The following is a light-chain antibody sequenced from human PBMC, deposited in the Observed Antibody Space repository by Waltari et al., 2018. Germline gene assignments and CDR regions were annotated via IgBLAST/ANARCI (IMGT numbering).Light chain of an antibody. CDR2: ASS. V-gene: IGKV1-39*01. Sequence: VGDRVIITCRASQNINNYLNWYQQKPGKAPKLLIYASSNLQGGVPSRFSGDGSGTDFTLTISTLQPEDFATYYCQQSSSSPITFGPGTKVDVK. CDR3: QQSSSSPIT. J-gene: IGKJ3*01. CDR1: QNINNY.